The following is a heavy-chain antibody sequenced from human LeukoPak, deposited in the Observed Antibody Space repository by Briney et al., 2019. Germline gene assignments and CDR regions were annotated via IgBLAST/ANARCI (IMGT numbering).Heavy chain of an antibody. J-gene: IGHJ2*01. V-gene: IGHV1-8*03. Sequence: GASVKVSCKASGYSLTSYDINWVRQAPGQGLDWMGWMNPNSGYTGYAQKFQGRVTFTRNPSINTAYMELSSLRSEDTAVYFCARGEYYGSGSWGYWGRGTLVTVSS. CDR3: ARGEYYGSGSWGY. CDR1: GYSLTSYD. D-gene: IGHD3-10*01. CDR2: MNPNSGYT.